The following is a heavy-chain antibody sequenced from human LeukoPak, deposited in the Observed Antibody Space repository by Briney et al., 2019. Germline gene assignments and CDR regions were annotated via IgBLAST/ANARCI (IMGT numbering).Heavy chain of an antibody. CDR3: AAQVNYHDSTVWDP. J-gene: IGHJ5*02. CDR1: GFTFRTSA. V-gene: IGHV1-58*01. Sequence: SVKVSCKASGFTFRTSAVQWVRQARGQRPEWIGWIVVGSGNTNYAQKFQERVTISRDISTSTAYMELSSLRSEDTAVYYCAAQVNYHDSTVWDPWGQGTLVTVSS. CDR2: IVVGSGNT. D-gene: IGHD3-22*01.